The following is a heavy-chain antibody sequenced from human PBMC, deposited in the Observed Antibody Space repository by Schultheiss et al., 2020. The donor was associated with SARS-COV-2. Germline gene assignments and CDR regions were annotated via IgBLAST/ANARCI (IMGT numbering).Heavy chain of an antibody. V-gene: IGHV3-74*01. J-gene: IGHJ6*02. CDR1: GFTFSSYW. CDR3: ARAPDCSGGSCYSGYYYYGMDV. CDR2: INRDGSTT. Sequence: GGSLRLSCAVSGFTFSSYWMHWVRQAPGKGLVWVSRINRDGSTTTYADSVKGRFTISRDNAKNTLYLQVNSLRAEDTAVYYCARAPDCSGGSCYSGYYYYGMDVWGQGTTVTVSS. D-gene: IGHD2-15*01.